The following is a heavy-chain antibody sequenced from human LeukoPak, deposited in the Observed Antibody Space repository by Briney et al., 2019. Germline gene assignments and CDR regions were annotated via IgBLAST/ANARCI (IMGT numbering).Heavy chain of an antibody. CDR2: IYPADSDT. CDR1: GYSFANFW. D-gene: IGHD5-18*01. J-gene: IGHJ4*02. V-gene: IGHV5-51*01. CDR3: VRLRPGYSYGYFKY. Sequence: GASLKISCKGSGYSFANFWIGWVRQMPGKGLEWMGIIYPADSDTRYGPSFQGQVTISADKSISTAYLQWSSLKASDTAMYYCVRLRPGYSYGYFKYWGQGTLVTVSS.